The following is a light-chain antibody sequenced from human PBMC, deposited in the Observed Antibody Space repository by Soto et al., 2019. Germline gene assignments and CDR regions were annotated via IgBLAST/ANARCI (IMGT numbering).Light chain of an antibody. J-gene: IGKJ2*01. CDR1: QSVSSSY. Sequence: EIVLTQSPGTLSLSPGERATLSCRASQSVSSSYLAWYQQKPGQAPRLLIYGASSRATGIPARFSGSGSGTDFTLTSSRLEPEDFAVYYCQQYGRSPPMYTFGQGTKLEIK. CDR3: QQYGRSPPMYT. CDR2: GAS. V-gene: IGKV3-20*01.